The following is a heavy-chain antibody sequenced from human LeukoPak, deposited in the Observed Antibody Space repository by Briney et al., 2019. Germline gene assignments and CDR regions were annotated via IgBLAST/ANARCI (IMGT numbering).Heavy chain of an antibody. CDR1: GYTFTGSY. V-gene: IGHV1-2*02. CDR3: ARERNYYNSGTYSRYLDY. J-gene: IGHJ4*02. D-gene: IGHD3-10*01. CDR2: INPNSGGT. Sequence: ASVKVSCKTSGYTFTGSYIHWVRQAPGQGLEWMGWINPNSGGTNYEQKFQGRVTMTRDTSINTSYMELSRLTSDDTAMYYCARERNYYNSGTYSRYLDYSGQGTLVTVSS.